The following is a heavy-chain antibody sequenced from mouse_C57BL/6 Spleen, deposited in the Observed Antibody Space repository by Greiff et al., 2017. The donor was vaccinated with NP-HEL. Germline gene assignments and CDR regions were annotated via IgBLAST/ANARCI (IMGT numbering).Heavy chain of an antibody. CDR3: ARDGGNYYFDY. D-gene: IGHD2-1*01. CDR1: GFTFSDYY. J-gene: IGHJ2*01. Sequence: EVKLMESEGGLVQPGSSMKLSCTASGFTFSDYYMAWVRQVPEKGLEWVANINYDGSSTYYLDSLKSRFIISRDNAKNILYLQMSSLKSEDTATYYCARDGGNYYFDYWGQGTTLTVSS. CDR2: INYDGSST. V-gene: IGHV5-16*01.